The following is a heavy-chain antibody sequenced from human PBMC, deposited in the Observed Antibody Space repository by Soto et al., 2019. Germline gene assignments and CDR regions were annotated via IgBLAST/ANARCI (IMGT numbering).Heavy chain of an antibody. J-gene: IGHJ4*02. D-gene: IGHD2-8*01. CDR2: ISGSGGST. CDR1: GFTFSSYA. CDR3: AKDQCGLTNGVCKFANLFDY. V-gene: IGHV3-23*01. Sequence: GGSLRLSCAASGFTFSSYAMSWVRQAPGKGLEWVSAISGSGGSTYYADSVKGRFTISRDNSKKTLYLQMNSLRAEDTAVYYCAKDQCGLTNGVCKFANLFDYWGQGTLVTVSS.